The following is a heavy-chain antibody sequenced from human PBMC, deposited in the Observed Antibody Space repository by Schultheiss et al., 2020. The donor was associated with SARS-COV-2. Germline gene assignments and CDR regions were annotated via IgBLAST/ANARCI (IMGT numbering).Heavy chain of an antibody. CDR2: INWNGGST. D-gene: IGHD1-1*01. CDR1: GFTLDDYG. Sequence: GGSLRLSCAASGFTLDDYGMRWVRQAPGKGLEWVSGINWNGGSTGYADSVKGRFTNPRDNAKNSLYLQMHSLRADDTALYYCARETNGYAFDYWGQGTLVTVSS. J-gene: IGHJ4*02. CDR3: ARETNGYAFDY. V-gene: IGHV3-20*04.